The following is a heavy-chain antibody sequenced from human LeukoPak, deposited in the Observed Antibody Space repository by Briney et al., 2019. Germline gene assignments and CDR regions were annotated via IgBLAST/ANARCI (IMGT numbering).Heavy chain of an antibody. Sequence: PSETLSLTCTVSGGSISSGGYYWSWIRQHPGKGLEWIGYIYYSGSTYYSPSLKSRVTISVDTSKNQFSLKLSSVTAADTAVYYCARGAPSSYSSSWYFDYWGQGTLVTVSS. D-gene: IGHD6-13*01. V-gene: IGHV4-31*03. CDR1: GGSISSGGYY. CDR2: IYYSGST. J-gene: IGHJ4*02. CDR3: ARGAPSSYSSSWYFDY.